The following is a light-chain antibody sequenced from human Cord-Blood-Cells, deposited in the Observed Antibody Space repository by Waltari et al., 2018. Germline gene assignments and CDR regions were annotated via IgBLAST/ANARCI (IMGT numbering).Light chain of an antibody. CDR2: AAS. CDR1: QSISSY. J-gene: IGKJ2*03. Sequence: DIQMTQSPSSLSASVGDRVTITCRASQSISSYLNWYQQKPGKAPKLLIYAASSLQSGVPSRCSGSGSGTDFTITSSSLQPEDFSTYYCRQSYSTPYSFGQGTKLEIK. CDR3: RQSYSTPYS. V-gene: IGKV1-39*01.